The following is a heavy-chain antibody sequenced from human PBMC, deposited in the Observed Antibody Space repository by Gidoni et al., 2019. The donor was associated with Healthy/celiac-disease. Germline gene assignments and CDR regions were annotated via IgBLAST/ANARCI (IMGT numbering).Heavy chain of an antibody. CDR2: INHSGST. J-gene: IGHJ4*02. CDR1: GGSFSGYY. Sequence: QVQLQQWGAGLLKPSETLSLTCAVYGGSFSGYYWSWIRQPPGKGLEWIGEINHSGSTNYNPSLKSRVTISVDTSKNQFSLKLSSVTAADTAVYYCARAHYSNYRGDYWGQETLVTVSS. V-gene: IGHV4-34*01. CDR3: ARAHYSNYRGDY. D-gene: IGHD4-4*01.